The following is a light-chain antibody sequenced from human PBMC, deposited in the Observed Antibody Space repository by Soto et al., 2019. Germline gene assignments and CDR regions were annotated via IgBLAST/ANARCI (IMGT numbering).Light chain of an antibody. Sequence: DIQMTQSPSTLSASVGDRSTITCRASQSISTWLAWYQQKPGKAPKRLIYAASSLESGVPSRFSGSGSGTEFTLTISSLQPEDFATYYRLQHNSYPRTFGGGTKVDIK. CDR1: QSISTW. CDR2: AAS. CDR3: LQHNSYPRT. J-gene: IGKJ4*01. V-gene: IGKV1-5*01.